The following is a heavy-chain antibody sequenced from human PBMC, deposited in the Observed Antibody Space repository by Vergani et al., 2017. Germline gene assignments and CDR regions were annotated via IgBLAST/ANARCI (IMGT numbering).Heavy chain of an antibody. CDR1: GGSIRSSNYY. Sequence: QLQLQESGPGLVKPSETLSLTCTVSGGSIRSSNYYWGWIRQPPGKGLEWIGSIYYSGSTYYNPSLKIRATISVDTSKNQFSLKLSSVTAADTAVYYCARQGGVRGATDYWGQGSLVTVSS. V-gene: IGHV4-39*01. CDR3: ARQGGVRGATDY. J-gene: IGHJ4*02. D-gene: IGHD3-10*01. CDR2: IYYSGST.